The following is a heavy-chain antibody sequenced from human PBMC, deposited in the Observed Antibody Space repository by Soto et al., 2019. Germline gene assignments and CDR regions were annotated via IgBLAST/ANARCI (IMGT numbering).Heavy chain of an antibody. V-gene: IGHV1-18*04. CDR3: ARDHTGYYDSSGYYFLDY. Sequence: ASVKVSCKASGYTFTSYGISWVRQAPGQGLEWMGWISAYNGNTNYAQKLQGRVTMTTDTSTSTAYMELRSLRSDDTAVYYCARDHTGYYDSSGYYFLDYWGQGTLVTVSS. J-gene: IGHJ4*02. D-gene: IGHD3-22*01. CDR1: GYTFTSYG. CDR2: ISAYNGNT.